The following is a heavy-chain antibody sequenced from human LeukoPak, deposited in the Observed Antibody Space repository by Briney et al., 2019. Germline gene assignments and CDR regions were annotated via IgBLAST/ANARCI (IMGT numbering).Heavy chain of an antibody. V-gene: IGHV4-34*01. J-gene: IGHJ4*02. CDR3: ARGPLQNDY. CDR1: EFTVSGNF. CDR2: INHSGST. D-gene: IGHD4-11*01. Sequence: PGGSLRLSCAASEFTVSGNFMTWARQPPGKGLEWIGEINHSGSTNYNPSLKSRVTISVDTSKNQFSLKLSSVTAADTAVYYCARGPLQNDYWGQGTLVTVSS.